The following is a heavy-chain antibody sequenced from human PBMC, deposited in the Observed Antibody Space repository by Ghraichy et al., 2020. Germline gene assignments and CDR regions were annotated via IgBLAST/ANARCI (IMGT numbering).Heavy chain of an antibody. J-gene: IGHJ4*02. CDR3: VRSYKERLRHFDY. V-gene: IGHV3-74*01. Sequence: GGSLRLSCAASGFSFTDYWMHWVRQTPGRGLEWVSHLNIDGTTVNYADSVKGRFTISRDNAKNTMYLQMISLTVEDTAVYYCVRSYKERLRHFDYWGQGTLVTVSS. CDR1: GFSFTDYW. CDR2: LNIDGTTV. D-gene: IGHD1-14*01.